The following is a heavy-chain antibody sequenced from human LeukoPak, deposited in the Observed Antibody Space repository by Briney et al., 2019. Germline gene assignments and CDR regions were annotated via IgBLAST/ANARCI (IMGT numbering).Heavy chain of an antibody. CDR2: ISGSGGST. D-gene: IGHD4-17*01. Sequence: GGCVTLSCAASGFTFSSYAMSWVGPAAGRELEGVSAISGSGGSTYYADSVKGRFTISRDNSKNTLYLQMNSLRAEDTAVYYCSKERTTVTTYFDYWGQGTLVTVSS. J-gene: IGHJ4*02. V-gene: IGHV3-23*01. CDR1: GFTFSSYA. CDR3: SKERTTVTTYFDY.